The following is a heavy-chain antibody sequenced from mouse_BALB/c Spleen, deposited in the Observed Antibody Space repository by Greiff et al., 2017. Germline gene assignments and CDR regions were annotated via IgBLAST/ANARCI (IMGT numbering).Heavy chain of an antibody. CDR3: AHYYGSSYAMDY. V-gene: IGHV14-3*02. J-gene: IGHJ4*01. CDR2: IDPANGNT. D-gene: IGHD1-1*01. Sequence: EVKLVESGAELVKPGASVKLSCTASGFNIKDTYMHWVKQRPEQGLEWIGRIDPANGNTKYDPKFQGKATITADTSSNTAYLQLSSLTSEDTAVYYCAHYYGSSYAMDYWGQGTSVTVSS. CDR1: GFNIKDTY.